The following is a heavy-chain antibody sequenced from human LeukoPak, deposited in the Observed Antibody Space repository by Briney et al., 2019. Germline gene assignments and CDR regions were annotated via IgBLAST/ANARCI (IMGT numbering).Heavy chain of an antibody. CDR2: ISWNSGSI. J-gene: IGHJ5*02. Sequence: GGSLRLSRAASGFTFDDYAMHWVRQAPGKGLEWVSGISWNSGSIGYADSVKGRFTISRDNAKNSLYLQMNSLRAEDTAVYYCARDLWGRAGTTSWFDPWGQGTLVTVSS. V-gene: IGHV3-9*01. CDR3: ARDLWGRAGTTSWFDP. D-gene: IGHD1-7*01. CDR1: GFTFDDYA.